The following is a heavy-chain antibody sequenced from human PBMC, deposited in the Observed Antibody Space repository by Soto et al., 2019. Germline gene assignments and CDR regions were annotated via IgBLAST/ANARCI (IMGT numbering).Heavy chain of an antibody. J-gene: IGHJ5*02. CDR2: IYYSGST. V-gene: IGHV4-59*01. Sequence: SETLSLTCTVSGGSISSYYLSRIRQPPGKGLEWIGYIYYSGSTNYNPSLKSRVTISVDTSKNQFSLKLSSVTAADTAVYYYAREAGDSSSSMEWSWFDPWGQGTLVTVSS. CDR1: GGSISSYY. D-gene: IGHD6-6*01. CDR3: AREAGDSSSSMEWSWFDP.